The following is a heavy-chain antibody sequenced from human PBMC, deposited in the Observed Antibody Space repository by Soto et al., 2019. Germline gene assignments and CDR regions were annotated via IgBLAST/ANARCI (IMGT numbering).Heavy chain of an antibody. CDR3: ARESEDLTSNFDY. V-gene: IGHV3-21*01. CDR2: ISSTTNYI. CDR1: GFTFSRYS. J-gene: IGHJ4*02. Sequence: GGSLRLSCASSGFTFSRYSMNWVRQAPGKGLEWVSSISSTTNYIYYADSMKGRFTVSRDNAKNSVYLDMNSLSAEDTAVYYCARESEDLTSNFDYWGQGTLVTVSS.